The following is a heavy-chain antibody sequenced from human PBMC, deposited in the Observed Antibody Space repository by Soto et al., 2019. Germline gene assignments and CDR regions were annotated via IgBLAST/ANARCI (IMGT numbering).Heavy chain of an antibody. CDR3: VTPGSSTQIDF. Sequence: GGSLRLSCAASGFTFTSYLMTWVRQAPGKGLEWVSGISGSGLATYYTDSVKGRFTISRDNSKNTLYLQMNSLRVEDTALYYCVTPGSSTQIDFWGQGTLVTVSS. D-gene: IGHD1-26*01. V-gene: IGHV3-23*01. CDR2: ISGSGLAT. J-gene: IGHJ4*02. CDR1: GFTFTSYL.